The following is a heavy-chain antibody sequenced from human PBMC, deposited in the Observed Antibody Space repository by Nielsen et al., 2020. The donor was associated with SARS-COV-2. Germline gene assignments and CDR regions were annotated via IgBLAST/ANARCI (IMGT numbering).Heavy chain of an antibody. V-gene: IGHV1-2*02. Sequence: ASVKVSCKASGYTFTGYYIHWVRQAPGQGLEWVGWINPDSGGTDYAQKFQGRVTMTRDTSISTAYMELTSLRSADTAVYYCAREWGRGATRFSSGLDVWRQGTTVTVS. CDR3: AREWGRGATRFSSGLDV. D-gene: IGHD3-10*01. CDR1: GYTFTGYY. J-gene: IGHJ6*02. CDR2: INPDSGGT.